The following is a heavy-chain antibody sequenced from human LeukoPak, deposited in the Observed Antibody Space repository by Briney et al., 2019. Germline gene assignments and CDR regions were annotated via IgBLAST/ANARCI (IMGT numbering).Heavy chain of an antibody. D-gene: IGHD3-10*01. CDR3: ARGPERSRYGSGSSWFDP. J-gene: IGHJ5*02. Sequence: GASVKVSCKASGGTFSSYAINWVRQATGQGLEWMGWTNPNSGNTGYAQKFQGRVTMTRNTSISTAYMELSSLRSEDTAVYYCARGPERSRYGSGSSWFDPWGQGTLVTVSS. CDR1: GGTFSSYA. CDR2: TNPNSGNT. V-gene: IGHV1-8*02.